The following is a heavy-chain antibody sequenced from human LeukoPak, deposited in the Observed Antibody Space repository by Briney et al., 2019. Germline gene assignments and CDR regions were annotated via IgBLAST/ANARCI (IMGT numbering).Heavy chain of an antibody. V-gene: IGHV3-7*03. CDR1: GFTFSSYA. CDR3: ATPLDYYDSSGYHQGGD. D-gene: IGHD3-22*01. J-gene: IGHJ4*02. CDR2: IKQDGSKK. Sequence: GGSLRLSCAASGFTFSSYAMSWVRQAPGKGLEWVANIKQDGSKKNYVDSVKGRFTISRDNAKNSLYLQMNSLRAEDTAVYYCATPLDYYDSSGYHQGGDWGQGTLVTVSS.